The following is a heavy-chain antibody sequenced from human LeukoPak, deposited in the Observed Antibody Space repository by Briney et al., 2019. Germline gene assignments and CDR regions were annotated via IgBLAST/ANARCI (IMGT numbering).Heavy chain of an antibody. V-gene: IGHV3-9*01. CDR1: GFTFDDYA. D-gene: IGHD3-16*02. CDR2: ISWNSGSI. CDR3: ARDFFAFGGVIALLDY. J-gene: IGHJ4*02. Sequence: GRSLRLSCAASGFTFDDYAMHWVRQAPGKGLEWVSGISWNSGSIGYADSVKGRFTISRDNAKKSLYLQMNSLRDEDTAVYYCARDFFAFGGVIALLDYWGQGTLVTVSS.